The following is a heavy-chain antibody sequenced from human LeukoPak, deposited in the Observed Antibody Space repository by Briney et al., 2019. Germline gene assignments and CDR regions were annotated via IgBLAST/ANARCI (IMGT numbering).Heavy chain of an antibody. CDR3: ARVAYYRVTADQITDAFDV. CDR1: GFTVSSHY. D-gene: IGHD2-21*02. J-gene: IGHJ3*01. V-gene: IGHV3-66*01. Sequence: PGGSLRLSYAASGFTVSSHYMNWVRQAPGKGLQWVSVLYSDGTTYYADSVKGRFTISRDNSRSTLYLQMNSLRAEDTAVYFCARVAYYRVTADQITDAFDVWGRGTAVTVPS. CDR2: LYSDGTT.